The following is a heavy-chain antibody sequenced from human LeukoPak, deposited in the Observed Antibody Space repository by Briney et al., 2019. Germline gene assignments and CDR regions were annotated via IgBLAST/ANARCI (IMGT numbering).Heavy chain of an antibody. CDR2: ISSGGDTT. J-gene: IGHJ4*02. D-gene: IGHD4/OR15-4a*01. Sequence: GGSLRLSCAASGFTFSDYYMSWIRQAPGKGLEWVSYISSGGDTTYYADFVTGRFTISRDNAKNSLYLQMNSLRAEDTAIYYCATYDYGADYFDYWGQGTLVTVST. CDR3: ATYDYGADYFDY. CDR1: GFTFSDYY. V-gene: IGHV3-11*01.